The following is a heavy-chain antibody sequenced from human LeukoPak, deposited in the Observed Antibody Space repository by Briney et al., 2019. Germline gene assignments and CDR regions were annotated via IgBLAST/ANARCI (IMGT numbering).Heavy chain of an antibody. J-gene: IGHJ4*02. CDR2: INQDGREK. CDR1: GLGFGSFW. D-gene: IGHD1-26*01. V-gene: IGHV3-7*04. Sequence: GGSLRLSCAASGLGFGSFWMSWVRQAPGKGLEWVANINQDGREKDYVDSVKGRFTISRDNAKNSLYLQMNSLRAEDTAVYYCARGEGYSGHADWGQGTLVRVSS. CDR3: ARGEGYSGHAD.